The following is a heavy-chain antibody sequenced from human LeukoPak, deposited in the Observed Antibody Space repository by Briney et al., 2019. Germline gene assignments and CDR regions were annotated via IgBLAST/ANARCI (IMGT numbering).Heavy chain of an antibody. CDR1: GFTFSYYI. CDR3: ARDIRGSYGTLWVDY. CDR2: ISFDGTNK. J-gene: IGHJ4*02. D-gene: IGHD1-26*01. Sequence: GGALRLSLAAPGFTFSYYIMGWGRPAPGKGVGGVGVISFDGTNKYYADSVQGRFFISRDNSKYTLYLQMNSLRTEDTAVYYCARDIRGSYGTLWVDYWGQGTLVTVSS. V-gene: IGHV3-30-3*01.